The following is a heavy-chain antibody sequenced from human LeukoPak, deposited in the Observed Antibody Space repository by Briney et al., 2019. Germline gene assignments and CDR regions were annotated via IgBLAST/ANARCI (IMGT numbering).Heavy chain of an antibody. D-gene: IGHD1-1*01. CDR1: GFTFSLYN. CDR3: ARDRGTGAHKDAFDI. Sequence: PGGSLRLSCAASGFTFSLYNMHWVRQAPGKGLEWVAFIRYDGSNKYYADSVKGRFTISRDNSKNTLYLQMNSLRAEDTAVYYCARDRGTGAHKDAFDIWGQGTMVTVSS. V-gene: IGHV3-30*02. CDR2: IRYDGSNK. J-gene: IGHJ3*02.